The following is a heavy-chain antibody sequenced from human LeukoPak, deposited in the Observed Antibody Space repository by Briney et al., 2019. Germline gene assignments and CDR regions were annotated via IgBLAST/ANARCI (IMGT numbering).Heavy chain of an antibody. CDR2: ISAYNGNT. V-gene: IGHV1-18*04. D-gene: IGHD4-17*01. J-gene: IGHJ6*03. CDR3: ARVGGENYGDSIYYYYYMDV. CDR1: GYTFTGYY. Sequence: ASVKVSCKASGYTFTGYYMHWVRQAPGQGLEWMGWISAYNGNTNYAQKLQGRVTMTTDTSTSTAYMELRSLRSDDTAVYYCARVGGENYGDSIYYYYYMDVWGKGTTVTISS.